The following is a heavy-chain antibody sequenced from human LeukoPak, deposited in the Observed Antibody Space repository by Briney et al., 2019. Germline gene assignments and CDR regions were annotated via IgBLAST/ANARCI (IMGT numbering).Heavy chain of an antibody. CDR3: ARVSGQFVFDY. CDR2: ISGSGGST. V-gene: IGHV3-23*01. Sequence: GGSLRLSCAASGFTFSSYAMSWVRQAPGKGLEWVSAISGSGGSTYYADSVKGRFTISRHNSKNTLYLQMNSLRAEDTAVYYCARVSGQFVFDYWGQGTLVTVSS. J-gene: IGHJ4*02. CDR1: GFTFSSYA. D-gene: IGHD3-10*01.